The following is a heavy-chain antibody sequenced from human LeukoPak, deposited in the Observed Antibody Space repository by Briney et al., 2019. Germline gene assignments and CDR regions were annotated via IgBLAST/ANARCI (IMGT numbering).Heavy chain of an antibody. Sequence: GASVKVSCKACGDTFSSYAINWVRQAPGQGLEWMGRIIPILEITNYAQKFQGRVTITADRSTSTVYMELSSLRSEDTAVYYCARVVVVGATDHGMDVWGQGTTVTVSS. CDR1: GDTFSSYA. D-gene: IGHD2-15*01. CDR3: ARVVVVGATDHGMDV. J-gene: IGHJ6*02. V-gene: IGHV1-69*04. CDR2: IIPILEIT.